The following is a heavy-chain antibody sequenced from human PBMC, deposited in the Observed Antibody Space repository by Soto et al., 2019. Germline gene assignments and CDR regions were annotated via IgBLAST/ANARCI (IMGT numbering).Heavy chain of an antibody. CDR2: ISYDGSNK. V-gene: IGHV3-30-3*01. CDR3: ARVGGIAVAGSYYYYGMDV. D-gene: IGHD6-19*01. Sequence: GGSLRLSCAASGFTFSSYAMHWVRQAPGKGLEWVAVISYDGSNKYYADSVKGRFTISRDNSKNTLYLQMNSLRAEDTAVYYCARVGGIAVAGSYYYYGMDVWGQGTTVTVSS. CDR1: GFTFSSYA. J-gene: IGHJ6*02.